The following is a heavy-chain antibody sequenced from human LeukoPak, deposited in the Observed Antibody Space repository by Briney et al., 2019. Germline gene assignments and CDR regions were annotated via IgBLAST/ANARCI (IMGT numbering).Heavy chain of an antibody. Sequence: GGSLRLSCAASGFTFTTYTMNWVRQAPGKGLEWVSSISSSSGYIYYADSVKGRFTISRDNAKNSLYLQMNSLRAEDTAVYYCARVGYSSSWTPRYFDYWGQGTLVTVPS. CDR2: ISSSSGYI. CDR1: GFTFTTYT. J-gene: IGHJ4*02. D-gene: IGHD6-13*01. CDR3: ARVGYSSSWTPRYFDY. V-gene: IGHV3-21*01.